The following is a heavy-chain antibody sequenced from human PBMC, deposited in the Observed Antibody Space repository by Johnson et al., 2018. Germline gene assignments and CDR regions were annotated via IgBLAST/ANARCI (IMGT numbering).Heavy chain of an antibody. CDR3: ATELPYRVPISVHNEYFHH. D-gene: IGHD1-26*01. V-gene: IGHV3-30*03. CDR2: ISYAGTNK. Sequence: QVQLVQSGGGVVQPGRSLRLSCAVSGFTFSSYGMNWVRQAPGKGLNWVAVISYAGTNKYYADSVKGRFTISRDDSQNTLYLQMNSLGADDTAVYYCATELPYRVPISVHNEYFHHWGQGTLVTVSS. J-gene: IGHJ1*01. CDR1: GFTFSSYG.